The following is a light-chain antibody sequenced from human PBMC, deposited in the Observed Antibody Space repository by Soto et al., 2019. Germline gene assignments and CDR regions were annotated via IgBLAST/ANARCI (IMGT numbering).Light chain of an antibody. CDR3: SSYVTSGTLV. J-gene: IGLJ3*02. Sequence: QSVLTQAASVSGSPGQSIIISCTGTSSDIGGSDYVSWYQKHPGKAPKVIIYEVSDRPSGVSDRFSGSKSGNTASLTISGLQAEDEADYYCSSYVTSGTLVFGGGTQLTVL. CDR2: EVS. V-gene: IGLV2-14*01. CDR1: SSDIGGSDY.